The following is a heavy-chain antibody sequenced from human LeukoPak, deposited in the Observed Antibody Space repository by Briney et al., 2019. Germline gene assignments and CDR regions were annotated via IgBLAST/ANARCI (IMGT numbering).Heavy chain of an antibody. CDR2: IRTVSSSI. CDR1: GFTFSSYS. D-gene: IGHD2-15*01. Sequence: GGSLRLSCAVSGFTFSSYSMHWVRQAPGKGLEWVSCIRTVSSSIYYADAVKGRFTVSRDNAKNTLYMEMNSLRAEDTAVYYCAREGLPSGATKIFDYWGQGTLVAVSS. CDR3: AREGLPSGATKIFDY. V-gene: IGHV3-21*01. J-gene: IGHJ4*02.